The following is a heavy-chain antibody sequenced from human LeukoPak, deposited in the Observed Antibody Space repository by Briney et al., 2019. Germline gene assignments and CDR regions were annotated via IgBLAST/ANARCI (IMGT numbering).Heavy chain of an antibody. D-gene: IGHD1-26*01. CDR1: GFTVSSNY. J-gene: IGHJ3*02. CDR2: IYTGGTT. V-gene: IGHV3-66*01. Sequence: GGSLRLSCAASGFTVSSNYMNWVRQAPGKGLEWVSVIYTGGTTYYADSVKGRFTISRGNSKNTLFLQMNSLRAEDTAVYYCARASPRYSDPARERTYSGSYYYAFDIWGQGTMVTVSS. CDR3: ARASPRYSDPARERTYSGSYYYAFDI.